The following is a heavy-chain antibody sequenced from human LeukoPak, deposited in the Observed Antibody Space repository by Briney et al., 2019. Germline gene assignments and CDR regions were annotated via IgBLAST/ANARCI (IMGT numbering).Heavy chain of an antibody. CDR1: GYSISSGYY. CDR3: ARASRGYSRFDP. Sequence: SETLSLTCAVSGYSISSGYYWSWIRQPPGKGLEWIGEINHSGSTNYNPSLKSRVTISVDTSKNQFSLKLSSVAAADTAVYYCARASRGYSRFDPWGQGTLVTVSS. D-gene: IGHD3-22*01. V-gene: IGHV4-34*01. CDR2: INHSGST. J-gene: IGHJ5*02.